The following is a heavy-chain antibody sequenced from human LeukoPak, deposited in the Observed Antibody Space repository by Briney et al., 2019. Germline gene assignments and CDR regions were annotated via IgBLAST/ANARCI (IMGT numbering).Heavy chain of an antibody. J-gene: IGHJ4*02. Sequence: SETLSLTCTVSGGSISSYYWSWIRQPPGKGLEWIGYIYYSGSTNYNPSLKSRVTVSVDTSKNQFSLKLSSVTAADTAVYYCARAPRNILTGYSFDYWGQGTLVTVSS. V-gene: IGHV4-59*01. D-gene: IGHD3-9*01. CDR1: GGSISSYY. CDR2: IYYSGST. CDR3: ARAPRNILTGYSFDY.